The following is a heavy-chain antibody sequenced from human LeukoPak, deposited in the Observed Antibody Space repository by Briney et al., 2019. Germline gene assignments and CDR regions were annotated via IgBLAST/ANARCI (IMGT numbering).Heavy chain of an antibody. D-gene: IGHD2-2*01. CDR2: IYTSGST. Sequence: PSETLSLTCTVSGGSISSYYWSWIRQPAGKGLEWIGRIYTSGSTNYNPSLKSRVTMSVDTSKNQFSLELSSVTAADTAVYYCPRDRCSSTSCRSRDYWGQGTLVTVSS. J-gene: IGHJ4*02. CDR1: GGSISSYY. CDR3: PRDRCSSTSCRSRDY. V-gene: IGHV4-4*07.